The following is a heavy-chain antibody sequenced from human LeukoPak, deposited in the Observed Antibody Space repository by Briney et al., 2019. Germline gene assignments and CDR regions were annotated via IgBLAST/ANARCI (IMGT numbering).Heavy chain of an antibody. CDR1: GFSFSDSP. Sequence: GGSLSLSCAASGFSFSDSPMHWVRQASGKGLEWVGRVRDRANSYATGYAASVEGRFTISRDDSENTAYLQMNSLIIGDTAVYYCTRQRPQTGTFDYWGQGVLVTVSS. CDR3: TRQRPQTGTFDY. CDR2: VRDRANSYAT. D-gene: IGHD3-9*01. V-gene: IGHV3-73*01. J-gene: IGHJ4*02.